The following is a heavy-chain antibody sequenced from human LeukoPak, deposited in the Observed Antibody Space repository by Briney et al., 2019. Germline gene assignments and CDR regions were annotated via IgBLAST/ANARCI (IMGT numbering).Heavy chain of an antibody. CDR3: ARSGGSGFQLDS. V-gene: IGHV4-4*07. CDR2: SYTTGST. Sequence: SETLSRTCTVSGGSIGSYYWSWIRQPAGKGLEWIGRSYTTGSTNYNPSLKSRVTMSLDTSKNQLSLNLSSVTAADTAVYYCARSGGSGFQLDSWGQGTLVTVSS. J-gene: IGHJ4*02. CDR1: GGSIGSYY. D-gene: IGHD1-26*01.